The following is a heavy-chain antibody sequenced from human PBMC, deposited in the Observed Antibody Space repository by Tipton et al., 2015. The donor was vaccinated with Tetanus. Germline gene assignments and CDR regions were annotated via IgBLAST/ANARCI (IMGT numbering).Heavy chain of an antibody. CDR1: GASINAGGYL. CDR2: IYYTELT. V-gene: IGHV4-31*03. CDR3: ARGLPREPFYLDY. Sequence: TLSLTCTVSGASINAGGYLWTWVRQYPGKGLEWIGNIYYTELTSYTPSLNSRVSISVDTSKNQFSLRLTSVTAADTAVYFCARGLPREPFYLDYWGQGKQVTVSS. D-gene: IGHD1-26*01. J-gene: IGHJ4*02.